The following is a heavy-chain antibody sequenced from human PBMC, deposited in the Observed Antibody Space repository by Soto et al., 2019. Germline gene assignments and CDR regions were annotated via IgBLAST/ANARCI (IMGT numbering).Heavy chain of an antibody. CDR3: ARASLPITITPFDY. CDR1: GYTFTNFH. J-gene: IGHJ4*02. D-gene: IGHD3-9*01. Sequence: ASVKVSCKTSGYTFTNFHIHWVRQAPGQGLEWMGMIDPSGGITRDAQRFQGRITMTRDTSTSSVYMELSSLTSEDTAVYYCARASLPITITPFDYWGQGTLVTVSS. V-gene: IGHV1-46*01. CDR2: IDPSGGIT.